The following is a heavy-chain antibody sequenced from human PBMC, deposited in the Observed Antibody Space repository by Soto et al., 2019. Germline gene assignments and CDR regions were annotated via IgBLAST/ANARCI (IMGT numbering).Heavy chain of an antibody. J-gene: IGHJ4*02. CDR3: AKFPPYYDFWSGYYGEWHFDY. D-gene: IGHD3-3*01. V-gene: IGHV3-23*01. CDR2: ISGSGGST. Sequence: GGSHRHSSTSSGLNFRSYAMSWVRQAPGKGLEWVSAISGSGGSTYYADSVKGRFTISRDNSKNTLYLQMNSLRAEDTAVYYCAKFPPYYDFWSGYYGEWHFDYWGQGTLVTVSS. CDR1: GLNFRSYA.